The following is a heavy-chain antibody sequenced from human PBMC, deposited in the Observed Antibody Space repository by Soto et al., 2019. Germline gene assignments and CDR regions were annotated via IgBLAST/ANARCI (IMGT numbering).Heavy chain of an antibody. V-gene: IGHV1-2*02. Sequence: GASVKVSCKASGNTFTNYNIHWVQQAPGQGLEWMGWIIPKGGDTNYAQKFQGRVTMTRDTSISTVYMELSGLRSDDTAIYYCAREMSAATQGNWFDPWGQGTLVTVSS. D-gene: IGHD2-15*01. CDR3: AREMSAATQGNWFDP. CDR1: GNTFTNYN. CDR2: IIPKGGDT. J-gene: IGHJ5*02.